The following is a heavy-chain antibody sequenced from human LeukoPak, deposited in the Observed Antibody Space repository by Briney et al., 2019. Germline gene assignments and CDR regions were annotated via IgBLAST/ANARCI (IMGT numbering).Heavy chain of an antibody. V-gene: IGHV3-21*01. D-gene: IGHD1-14*01. CDR1: GFTFSSYS. CDR3: ARDPDRVFAFDI. J-gene: IGHJ3*02. Sequence: PGGSLRLSCAASGFTFSSYSMNWVRQAPGKGLEWVSFISSSSSYIYYADSVKGRFTISRDNAKNSLYLQMNSLRAEDTAVYYCARDPDRVFAFDIWGQGTMVTVSS. CDR2: ISSSSSYI.